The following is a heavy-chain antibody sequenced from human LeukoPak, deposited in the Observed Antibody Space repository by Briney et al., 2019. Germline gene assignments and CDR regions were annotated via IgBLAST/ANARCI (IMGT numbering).Heavy chain of an antibody. D-gene: IGHD3-9*01. V-gene: IGHV3-30*02. J-gene: IGHJ4*02. CDR2: IRYDGSKK. CDR1: GFTFSDYG. Sequence: GGSLRLSCAASGFTFSDYGIHWVRQAPGKGLEWVAFIRYDGSKKYYADSVKGRFTISRDNAKNSLYLQMNSLRAEDTAVYYCARGSFLTGFDYWGQGTLVTVSS. CDR3: ARGSFLTGFDY.